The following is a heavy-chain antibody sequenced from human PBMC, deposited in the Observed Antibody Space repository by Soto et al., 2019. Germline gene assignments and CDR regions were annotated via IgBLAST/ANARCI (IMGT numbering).Heavy chain of an antibody. J-gene: IGHJ5*02. V-gene: IGHV4-59*08. D-gene: IGHD2-2*01. CDR3: TRRYCSSTNCFYPRLDP. Sequence: PSETLSLTCTVSGGSINSYYWSWIRQPPGKGLEWIGYIYYSGSTNYNPSLKSRVTISVDTSKNQFSLRLSSVTAADTAVYYCTRRYCSSTNCFYPRLDPWGQGTLVTVSS. CDR2: IYYSGST. CDR1: GGSINSYY.